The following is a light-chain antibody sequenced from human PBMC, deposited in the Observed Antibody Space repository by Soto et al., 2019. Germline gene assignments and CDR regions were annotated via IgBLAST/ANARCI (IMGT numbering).Light chain of an antibody. CDR3: QQANTFPIT. CDR2: ASS. Sequence: DIQMTQSPFSVSASVGDTVTITCRASQDILSWLAWYQQKPGEAPRLLIYASSNLQSGVPSRFSGSLSGTDFTLTISSLQPEDFATYYCQQANTFPITFGPGTRLDIK. V-gene: IGKV1-12*01. CDR1: QDILSW. J-gene: IGKJ3*01.